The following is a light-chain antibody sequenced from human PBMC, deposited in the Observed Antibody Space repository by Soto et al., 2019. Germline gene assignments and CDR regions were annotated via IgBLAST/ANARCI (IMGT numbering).Light chain of an antibody. V-gene: IGKV3-20*01. CDR1: QSLNRNY. CDR2: GAF. Sequence: EVVLTQSPGTLSLSPGERVTLSCRASQSLNRNYLAWYQRKPGQPPRLLMYGAFNRATDIPARFSGSVSGTDFTLTITRLEPEDFAVYYCQQYESSPPTFGQGTKVEF. J-gene: IGKJ1*01. CDR3: QQYESSPPT.